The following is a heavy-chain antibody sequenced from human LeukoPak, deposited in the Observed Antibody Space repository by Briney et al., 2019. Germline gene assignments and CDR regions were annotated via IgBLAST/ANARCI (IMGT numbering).Heavy chain of an antibody. J-gene: IGHJ4*02. V-gene: IGHV3-30*03. D-gene: IGHD3-10*01. Sequence: GPSLRLSCAASGFTFTSYGMHWVRQAPGKGLEWVALITYDGYYKYYSDSVKGRFTISSDTSKNTMYLQMNSLRAEDTAVYYCARDLSPVVRASPMGYWGQGTLVTVSS. CDR1: GFTFTSYG. CDR3: ARDLSPVVRASPMGY. CDR2: ITYDGYYK.